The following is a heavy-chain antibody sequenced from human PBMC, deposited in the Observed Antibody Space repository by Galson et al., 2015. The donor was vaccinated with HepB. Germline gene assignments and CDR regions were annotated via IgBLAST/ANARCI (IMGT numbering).Heavy chain of an antibody. Sequence: TLSLTCTVSGGSISSGGYYWSWIRQHPGKGLEWIGYIYYSGSTYYNPSLKSRVTISVDTSKNQFSLKLSSVTAADTAVYYCARARAGYCSSTSCYYYYYYMDVWGQGTTVTVSS. CDR2: IYYSGST. D-gene: IGHD2-2*03. CDR1: GGSISSGGYY. CDR3: ARARAGYCSSTSCYYYYYYMDV. V-gene: IGHV4-31*03. J-gene: IGHJ6*03.